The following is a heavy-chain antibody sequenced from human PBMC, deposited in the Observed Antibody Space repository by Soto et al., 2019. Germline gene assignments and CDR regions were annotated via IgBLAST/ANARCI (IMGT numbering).Heavy chain of an antibody. J-gene: IGHJ4*02. CDR2: IKQDGGQK. CDR3: ARIGYSSSSLDY. Sequence: EVQLLESGGGLAQPGGSLRLSCAASGFTFRNYWMSWVRQAPGKGLEWVANIKQDGGQKYYVDSVKGRFTISRDNARNSLYLQINSLRAEDTAMYYCARIGYSSSSLDYWGLGTLVTVSS. V-gene: IGHV3-7*03. D-gene: IGHD6-6*01. CDR1: GFTFRNYW.